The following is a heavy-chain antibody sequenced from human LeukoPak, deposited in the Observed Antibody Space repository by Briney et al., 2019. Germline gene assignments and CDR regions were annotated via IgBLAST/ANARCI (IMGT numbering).Heavy chain of an antibody. CDR2: ISGSGGST. CDR1: GFTFSSYA. CDR3: AQAPYSSYDALFDY. Sequence: GGSLRLSCAASGFTFSSYAMSWVRQAPGKGLEWVSAISGSGGSTYYADSVKGRFTISRDNSKNTLYLQMNSLRAEDTAVYYCAQAPYSSYDALFDYWGQGTLVTVSS. V-gene: IGHV3-23*01. J-gene: IGHJ4*02. D-gene: IGHD5-12*01.